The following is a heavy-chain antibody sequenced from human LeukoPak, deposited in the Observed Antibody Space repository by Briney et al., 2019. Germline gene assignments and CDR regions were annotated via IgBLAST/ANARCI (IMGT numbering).Heavy chain of an antibody. CDR2: IYSVGST. V-gene: IGHV3-66*02. Sequence: PGGSLRLSCAASGFTVSSNYMSWVRQAPGKGLEWVSIIYSVGSTYYADSVKGRFTISRDNSKNTLYLQMNSLRAEDTAVYYCAKEMVDIVVVVAATDYYYYMDVWGKGTTVTVSS. J-gene: IGHJ6*03. CDR1: GFTVSSNY. CDR3: AKEMVDIVVVVAATDYYYYMDV. D-gene: IGHD2-15*01.